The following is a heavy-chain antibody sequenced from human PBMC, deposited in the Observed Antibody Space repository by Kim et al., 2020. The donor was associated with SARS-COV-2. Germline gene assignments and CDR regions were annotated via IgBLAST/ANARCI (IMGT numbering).Heavy chain of an antibody. Sequence: ADTVKGRFTIPRDNSKNTRYLQMNSLRAEDTAVYYCAGGYCGGDCYTFDYWGQGTLVTVSS. J-gene: IGHJ4*02. D-gene: IGHD2-21*02. CDR3: AGGYCGGDCYTFDY. V-gene: IGHV3-30*07.